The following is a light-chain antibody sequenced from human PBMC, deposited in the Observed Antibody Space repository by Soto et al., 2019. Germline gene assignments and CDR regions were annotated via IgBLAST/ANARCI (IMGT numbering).Light chain of an antibody. CDR3: QQYGDLPWT. CDR2: GAS. CDR1: QSVSSSY. V-gene: IGKV3-20*01. Sequence: EIVLTQSPGTLSLSPGERATLSCRASQSVSSSYLAWYHQKPGQAPRLLIYGASSRATGIPDRFSGSGSGTEFTLTIDRLESEDFAVYFCQQYGDLPWTFGQGTKVDIK. J-gene: IGKJ1*01.